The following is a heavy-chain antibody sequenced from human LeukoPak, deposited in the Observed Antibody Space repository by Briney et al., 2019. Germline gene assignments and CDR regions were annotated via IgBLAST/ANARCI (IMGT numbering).Heavy chain of an antibody. Sequence: GGSLRLSCAASGFTFSSYAMHWVRQAPGKGLEWVAVISYDGSNKYYADSVKGRFTISRDNSKNTLYLQMNSLRAEDTAVYYCARDKGSRITMVRGLLGYWGQGTLVTVSS. J-gene: IGHJ4*02. D-gene: IGHD3-10*01. CDR3: ARDKGSRITMVRGLLGY. CDR2: ISYDGSNK. CDR1: GFTFSSYA. V-gene: IGHV3-30-3*01.